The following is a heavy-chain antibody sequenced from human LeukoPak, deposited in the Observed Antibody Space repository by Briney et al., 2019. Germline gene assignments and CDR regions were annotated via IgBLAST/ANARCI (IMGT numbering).Heavy chain of an antibody. J-gene: IGHJ4*02. CDR2: INHSGST. Sequence: SETLSLTCAVYGGSFSGFYWSWIRQPPGKGLEWIGEINHSGSTNYNPSLKSRVTISVDTSKNQFSLKLNSVTAADTAVYYCARGLMVRGVPDYWGQGTLVTVSS. D-gene: IGHD3-10*01. CDR1: GGSFSGFY. V-gene: IGHV4-34*01. CDR3: ARGLMVRGVPDY.